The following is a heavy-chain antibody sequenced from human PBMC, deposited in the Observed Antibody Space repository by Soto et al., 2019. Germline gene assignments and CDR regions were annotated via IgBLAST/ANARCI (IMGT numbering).Heavy chain of an antibody. CDR1: GGIFSSNT. V-gene: IGHV1-69*06. D-gene: IGHD2-21*02. CDR3: ASKAACGGDCYAFDS. Sequence: QVYLVQSGAEVKKPGSSVKISCKASGGIFSSNTINWVRQAAGQGLEWMGGIIPLFGTANYAEKFQGRVTIPADKSTKTEYMKLTSLRSEATAVYYCASKAACGGDCYAFDSWGQGTLVTISS. J-gene: IGHJ4*02. CDR2: IIPLFGTA.